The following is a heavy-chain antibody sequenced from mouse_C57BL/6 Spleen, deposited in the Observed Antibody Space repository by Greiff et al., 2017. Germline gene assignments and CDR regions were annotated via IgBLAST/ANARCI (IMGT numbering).Heavy chain of an antibody. Sequence: EVQLQQSGPELVKPGASVKMSCQASGYTFTDYNMHWVKQSHGKSLEWIGYINPNNGGTSSNQKFKGKATLTVNKSSSTAYMELRSLTSEDSAVYYCAPTSVVETSFDYWGQGTTLTVSS. V-gene: IGHV1-22*01. CDR2: INPNNGGT. D-gene: IGHD1-1*01. CDR1: GYTFTDYN. J-gene: IGHJ2*01. CDR3: APTSVVETSFDY.